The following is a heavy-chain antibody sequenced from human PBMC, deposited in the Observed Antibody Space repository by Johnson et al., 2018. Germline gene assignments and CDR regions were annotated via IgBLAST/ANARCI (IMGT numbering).Heavy chain of an antibody. Sequence: QLVQSGGGVVQPGRSLRLSCAASGFPFSNYGTHWVRQAPGKGLEWVGIISKAGSNQHYADSVKGRFTMSRDNSKNPLSRQMDSQGGEDTAVEYCAKTQVTSGYYSYGMDVCGQGPTVTVSS. CDR2: ISKAGSNQ. CDR3: AKTQVTSGYYSYGMDV. V-gene: IGHV3-30*18. CDR1: GFPFSNYG. J-gene: IGHJ6*02. D-gene: IGHD1-26*01.